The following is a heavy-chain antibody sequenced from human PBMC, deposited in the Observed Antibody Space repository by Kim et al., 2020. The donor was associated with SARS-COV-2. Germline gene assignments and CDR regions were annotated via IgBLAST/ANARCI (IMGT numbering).Heavy chain of an antibody. CDR2: IYYSGST. CDR1: GGSISSSSYY. J-gene: IGHJ4*02. V-gene: IGHV4-39*01. CDR3: ARREYGSGVGRDY. D-gene: IGHD3-10*01. Sequence: SETLSLTCTVSGGSISSSSYYWGWIRQPPGKGLEWIGSIYYSGSTYYNPSLKSRVTISVDTSKNQFSLKLSSVTAADTAVYYCARREYGSGVGRDYWGQGTLVTVSS.